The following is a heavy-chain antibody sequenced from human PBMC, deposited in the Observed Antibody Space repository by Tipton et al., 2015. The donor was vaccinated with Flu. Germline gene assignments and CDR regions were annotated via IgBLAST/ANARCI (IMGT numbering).Heavy chain of an antibody. CDR1: GDSIDSRYY. D-gene: IGHD4-11*01. V-gene: IGHV4-38-2*01. Sequence: TLSLTCSVFGDSIDSRYYWAWIRQPPGKGLEWIGNIHREGNSCYSPSLKSRVTMSIDRSKNQFSLEMRPVTASDTAVYYCARRDYSNYVSDPKNWFNSWGLGTLVTVSS. CDR3: ARRDYSNYVSDPKNWFNS. CDR2: IHREGNS. J-gene: IGHJ5*01.